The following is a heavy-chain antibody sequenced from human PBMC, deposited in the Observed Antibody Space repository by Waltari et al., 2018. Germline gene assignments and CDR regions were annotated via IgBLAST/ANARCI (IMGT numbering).Heavy chain of an antibody. CDR2: IYHSGST. CDR1: GYSISSGYC. D-gene: IGHD6-13*01. Sequence: QVQLQESGPGLVKPSETLSLTCAVSGYSISSGYCWGWIRQPPGKGLEWIGSIYHSGSTYYNPSLKSRVTISVDTSKNQFSLKLSSVTAADTAVYYCARHVQQLVPDYWGQGTLVTVSS. CDR3: ARHVQQLVPDY. J-gene: IGHJ4*02. V-gene: IGHV4-38-2*01.